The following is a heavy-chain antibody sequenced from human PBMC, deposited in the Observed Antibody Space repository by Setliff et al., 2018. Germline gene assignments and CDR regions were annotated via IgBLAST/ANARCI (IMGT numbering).Heavy chain of an antibody. V-gene: IGHV1-3*01. J-gene: IGHJ4*02. CDR3: ARRPYDSSGYFNY. Sequence: ASVKVSCKASGYIFTYYAIHWVRQAPGQRLEWMGWINAGNGNTKYSQKFQGRVTITRDTSASTAYMELSSLTSVDTAVYYCARRPYDSSGYFNYWGQGTLVTSPQ. CDR1: GYIFTYYA. CDR2: INAGNGNT. D-gene: IGHD3-22*01.